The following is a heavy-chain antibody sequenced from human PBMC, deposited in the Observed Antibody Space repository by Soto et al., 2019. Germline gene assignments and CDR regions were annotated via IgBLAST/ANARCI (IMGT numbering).Heavy chain of an antibody. D-gene: IGHD3-22*01. CDR1: GFTFSSYA. CDR2: ISGSGGST. J-gene: IGHJ6*02. Sequence: GGSLRLSCAASGFTFSSYAMSWVRQAPGKGLEWVSAISGSGGSTYYADSVKGRFTISRDNSKNTLYLQMNSLRAEDTAVYYCAKAAQAHYYYDSSGYPEYYYYGMDVWGQGTTVTSP. CDR3: AKAAQAHYYYDSSGYPEYYYYGMDV. V-gene: IGHV3-23*01.